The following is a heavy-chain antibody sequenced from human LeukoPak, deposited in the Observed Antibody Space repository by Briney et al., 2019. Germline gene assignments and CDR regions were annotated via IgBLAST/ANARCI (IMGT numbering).Heavy chain of an antibody. CDR1: GFTFSSSA. J-gene: IGHJ4*02. CDR2: IAHHGSDK. Sequence: PGGSPRLSCAASGFTFSSSAMHWVRQGPGKGLEWVAYIAHHGSDKYYADSVKGRFTISRDNSKRTLSLQINSLRPDDTAVYYCAKDGSWSCTDWGQGTLVTVSS. V-gene: IGHV3-30*02. CDR3: AKDGSWSCTD. D-gene: IGHD2-8*02.